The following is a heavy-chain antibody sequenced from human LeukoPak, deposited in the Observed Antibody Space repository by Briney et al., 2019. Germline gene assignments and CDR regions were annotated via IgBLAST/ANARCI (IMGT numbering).Heavy chain of an antibody. V-gene: IGHV3-53*01. J-gene: IGHJ3*02. CDR3: AREESSGSYFLHAFDI. D-gene: IGHD3-10*01. Sequence: GGSLRLSCAASGFTVSSNYMSRVRQAPGKGLEWVSVIYSGGSTYYADSVKGRFTISRDNSKNTLYLQMNSLRAEDTAVYYCAREESSGSYFLHAFDIWGQGTMVTVSS. CDR2: IYSGGST. CDR1: GFTVSSNY.